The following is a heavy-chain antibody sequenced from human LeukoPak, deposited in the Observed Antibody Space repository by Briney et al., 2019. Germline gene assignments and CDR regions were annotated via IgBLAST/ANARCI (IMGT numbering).Heavy chain of an antibody. Sequence: SETLSLTCTVSGGSISSGDYYWSWIRQPPGKGLEWIGYIYYSGSTYYIPSLKSRVTISVDTSKNQFSLKLSSVTAADTAVYYCASEDPISSGWYGGWFDPWGQGTLVTVSS. CDR1: GGSISSGDYY. CDR2: IYYSGST. J-gene: IGHJ5*02. D-gene: IGHD6-19*01. CDR3: ASEDPISSGWYGGWFDP. V-gene: IGHV4-30-4*01.